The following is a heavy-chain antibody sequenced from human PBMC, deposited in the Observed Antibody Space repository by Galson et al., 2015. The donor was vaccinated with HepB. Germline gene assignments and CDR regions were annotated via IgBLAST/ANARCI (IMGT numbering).Heavy chain of an antibody. CDR1: GASITSTNW. D-gene: IGHD2-2*02. J-gene: IGHJ6*02. V-gene: IGHV4-4*02. CDR2: IYHSGST. CDR3: ARDRRDCTSASCYNFYFYAMDV. Sequence: TLSLTCTVSGASITSTNWWSWVRQPPGKGLEWIGEIYHSGSTNYNPSLKSRVTISVDKSKNQFSLTLNYVTAADTAVYYCARDRRDCTSASCYNFYFYAMDVWGQGTTVAVSS.